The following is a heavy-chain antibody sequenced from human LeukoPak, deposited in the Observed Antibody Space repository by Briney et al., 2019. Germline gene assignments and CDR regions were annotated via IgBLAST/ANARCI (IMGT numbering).Heavy chain of an antibody. V-gene: IGHV4-39*07. CDR2: IYYSGST. Sequence: SETLSLTCTVSGGSISSSSYYWGWIRQPPGKGLEWIGSIYYSGSTYYNPSLKSRVTISVDTSKNQFSLKLSSVTAADTAVYYCARGAPSGYARNWFDPWGQGTLVTVSS. D-gene: IGHD5-12*01. CDR1: GGSISSSSYY. CDR3: ARGAPSGYARNWFDP. J-gene: IGHJ5*02.